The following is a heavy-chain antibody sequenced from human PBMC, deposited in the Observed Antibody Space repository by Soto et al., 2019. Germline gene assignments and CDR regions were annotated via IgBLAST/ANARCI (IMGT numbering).Heavy chain of an antibody. J-gene: IGHJ4*02. CDR2: ISYDGGNE. CDR3: AKDRYSGTYPTDFDY. CDR1: GFTFSSYG. Sequence: PGGSLRLSCAGSGFTFSSYGIHWVRQAPGKGLEWVALISYDGGNEKYTGSVKDRFTISRDDSHNVAYLQMSSLRTGDTAMYYCAKDRYSGTYPTDFDYWGQGSLVTVSS. V-gene: IGHV3-30*18. D-gene: IGHD1-26*01.